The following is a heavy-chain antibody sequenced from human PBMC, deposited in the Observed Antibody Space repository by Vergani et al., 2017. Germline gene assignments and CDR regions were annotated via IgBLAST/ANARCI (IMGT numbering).Heavy chain of an antibody. CDR1: GFTFSSYA. D-gene: IGHD6-19*01. Sequence: VQLLESGGGLVQPGGSLRLSCAASGFTFSSYAMHWVRQAPGKGLEWVAVISYDGSNKYYADSVKGRFTISRDNSKNTLYLQMNSLRAEDTAVYYCARDSIAVAGTDALLPKTPHWGQGTLVTVSS. CDR2: ISYDGSNK. J-gene: IGHJ1*01. V-gene: IGHV3-30*04. CDR3: ARDSIAVAGTDALLPKTPH.